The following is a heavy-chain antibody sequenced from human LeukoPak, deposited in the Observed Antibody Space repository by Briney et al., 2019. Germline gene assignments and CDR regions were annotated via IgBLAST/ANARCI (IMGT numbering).Heavy chain of an antibody. D-gene: IGHD3-10*01. V-gene: IGHV3-43*01. J-gene: IGHJ4*02. Sequence: PGGSLRLSCAASGFTFDDYAMHWVRQAPGKGLEWVALISWEGHTTYYADSVRGRFTISRDNSKNSLYLQMNSLRTEGTAFYYCTRDTDYRSATNYFDSWGQGTLVSVSS. CDR3: TRDTDYRSATNYFDS. CDR2: ISWEGHTT. CDR1: GFTFDDYA.